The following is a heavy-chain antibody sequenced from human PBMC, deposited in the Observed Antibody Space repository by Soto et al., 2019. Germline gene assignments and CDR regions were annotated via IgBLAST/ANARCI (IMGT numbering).Heavy chain of an antibody. J-gene: IGHJ4*02. V-gene: IGHV4-59*01. Sequence: EPLSLTCTVSGGSISSYYWSWIRQPPGKGLEWIGYIYYSGSTNYNPSLRSRVTISVDTSKNQFSLKLSSVTAADTAVYYCARGGVVGATIIAYWGQGTLVTVSS. CDR1: GGSISSYY. CDR2: IYYSGST. D-gene: IGHD1-26*01. CDR3: ARGGVVGATIIAY.